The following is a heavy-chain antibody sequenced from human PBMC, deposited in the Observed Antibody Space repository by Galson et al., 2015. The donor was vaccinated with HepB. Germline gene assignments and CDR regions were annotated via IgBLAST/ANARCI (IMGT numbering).Heavy chain of an antibody. J-gene: IGHJ4*02. CDR2: ISGSGGST. CDR1: GFTFSSYA. CDR3: AKVAGFGGDSTRTLDY. V-gene: IGHV3-23*01. D-gene: IGHD4-17*01. Sequence: SLRLSCAASGFTFSSYAMSWVRQAPGKGLEWVSAISGSGGSTYYADSVKGRFTISRDSSKNTVFLQMNSLRAEDTALYYCAKVAGFGGDSTRTLDYWGQGTLVTVSS.